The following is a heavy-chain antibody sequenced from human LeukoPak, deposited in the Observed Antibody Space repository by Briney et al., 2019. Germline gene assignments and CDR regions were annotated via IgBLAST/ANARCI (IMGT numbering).Heavy chain of an antibody. J-gene: IGHJ6*02. Sequence: PGGSLRLSCAASGFTFNTYAMNWVRQTPGKGLEWVANVNRDGSETYYLDSVKGRFTISKDNAKNSLYLQMNSLRAEDTALYHCARNNGMDVWGQGTTVIVSS. CDR3: ARNNGMDV. V-gene: IGHV3-7*03. CDR1: GFTFNTYA. CDR2: VNRDGSET.